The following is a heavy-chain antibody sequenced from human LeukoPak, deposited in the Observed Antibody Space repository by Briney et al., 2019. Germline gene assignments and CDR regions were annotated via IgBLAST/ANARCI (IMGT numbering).Heavy chain of an antibody. D-gene: IGHD2-21*02. CDR3: AKDFVVVPGNVNYFDY. CDR2: IRAIGDNT. V-gene: IGHV3-23*01. J-gene: IGHJ4*02. CDR1: GFTFSSYG. Sequence: PGGSLRLSCAASGFTFSSYGMSWVRQAPGKGLEWVSAIRAIGDNTYYADSVKGRFTVSRDNSKNTLYVQMKSLRAEDKAVYYCAKDFVVVPGNVNYFDYWGQGTLVTVS.